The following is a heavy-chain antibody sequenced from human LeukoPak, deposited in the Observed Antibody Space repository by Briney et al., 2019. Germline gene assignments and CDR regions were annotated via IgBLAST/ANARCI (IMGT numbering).Heavy chain of an antibody. CDR1: GFTFSGYA. Sequence: GASLRLSCAASGFTFSGYAMSWVRQAPGKGLEWVSAISGNGAGTYYADSVKGRFTISRDNSKNTLYLQMNSLRAEDTAVYYCAKDHEYSSSSVDYWGQGTLVTVSS. CDR2: ISGNGAGT. J-gene: IGHJ4*02. D-gene: IGHD6-6*01. V-gene: IGHV3-23*01. CDR3: AKDHEYSSSSVDY.